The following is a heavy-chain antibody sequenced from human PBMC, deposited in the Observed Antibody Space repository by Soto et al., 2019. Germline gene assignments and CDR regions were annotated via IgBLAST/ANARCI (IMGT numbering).Heavy chain of an antibody. D-gene: IGHD3-22*01. Sequence: ASVKVSCKVSGYTLTELSMHWVRQAPGKGLEWMGGFDPEDGETIYAQKFQGRVTMTRDTSTSTVYMELSSLRSEDTAVYYCARGGYYYDSSGYYSPLGYYYYGMDVWGQGTTVTVS. V-gene: IGHV1-24*01. CDR2: FDPEDGET. J-gene: IGHJ6*02. CDR1: GYTLTELS. CDR3: ARGGYYYDSSGYYSPLGYYYYGMDV.